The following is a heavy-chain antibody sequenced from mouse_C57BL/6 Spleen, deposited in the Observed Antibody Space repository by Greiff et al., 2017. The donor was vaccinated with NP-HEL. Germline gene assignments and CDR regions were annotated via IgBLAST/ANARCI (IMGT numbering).Heavy chain of an antibody. CDR3: ARGVITTVVDMDY. J-gene: IGHJ4*01. Sequence: VQLQQSGPVLVKPGASVKMSCKASGYTFTDYYMNWVKQSHGKSLEWIGVINPYNGGTSYNQKFKGKATLTVDKSSSTAYMELNSLTSEDSAVYFCARGVITTVVDMDYWGQGTSVTVSS. V-gene: IGHV1-19*01. D-gene: IGHD1-1*01. CDR1: GYTFTDYY. CDR2: INPYNGGT.